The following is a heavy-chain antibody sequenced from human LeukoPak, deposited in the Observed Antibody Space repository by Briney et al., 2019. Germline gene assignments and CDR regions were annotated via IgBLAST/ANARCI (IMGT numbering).Heavy chain of an antibody. CDR1: GYTFTGYY. D-gene: IGHD1-26*01. V-gene: IGHV1-2*02. J-gene: IGHJ4*02. Sequence: PMASVKVSCKASGYTFTGYYMHWVRQAPGQGLEWMGWINPNSGGTNYAQKLQGRVTMTTDTSTSTAYMELRSLRSDDTAVYYCARKGGSYSPIDYWGQGTLVTVSS. CDR3: ARKGGSYSPIDY. CDR2: INPNSGGT.